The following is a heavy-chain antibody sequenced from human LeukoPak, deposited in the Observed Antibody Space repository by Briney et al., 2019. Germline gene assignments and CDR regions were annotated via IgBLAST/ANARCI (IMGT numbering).Heavy chain of an antibody. CDR1: GYTFTDHW. CDR3: ARFALTEHYFDY. Sequence: GESLKISCQGSGYTFTDHWIGWVRQLPGKGLEWMAIVYPTDSDTKYNPSFQGQVTISADRSITTAYLQWNSLKASGTAVYYCARFALTEHYFDYWGLGTLVTVSS. J-gene: IGHJ4*02. V-gene: IGHV5-51*01. D-gene: IGHD1-26*01. CDR2: VYPTDSDT.